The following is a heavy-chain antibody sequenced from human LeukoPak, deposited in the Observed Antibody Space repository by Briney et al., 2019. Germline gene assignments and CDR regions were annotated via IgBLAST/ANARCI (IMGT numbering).Heavy chain of an antibody. Sequence: MTSETLSLTCTVSGGSISSYYWSWIRQPPGKGLEWIGYIYYSGSTNYNPSLKSRVTISVDTSKNQFSLKLSSVTAADTAMYYCARLYGSGSYYNYWGQGTLVTVSS. CDR2: IYYSGST. V-gene: IGHV4-59*12. D-gene: IGHD3-10*01. J-gene: IGHJ4*02. CDR3: ARLYGSGSYYNY. CDR1: GGSISSYY.